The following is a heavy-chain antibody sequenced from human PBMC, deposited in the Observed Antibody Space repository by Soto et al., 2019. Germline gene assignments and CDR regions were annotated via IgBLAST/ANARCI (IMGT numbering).Heavy chain of an antibody. CDR1: GGSISSYY. D-gene: IGHD2-21*02. V-gene: IGHV4-59*01. CDR2: IYYSGST. J-gene: IGHJ2*01. CDR3: ARGAAYRGGACYPLDFDL. Sequence: QVQLQESGPGLVKPSETLSLTCTVSGGSISSYYWSWIRQPPGKGLEWIGYIYYSGSTNYNPSLTSRATITVDTSKYQCSLKLRSVTAADKAVYSCARGAAYRGGACYPLDFDLWGRGTLVTVSS.